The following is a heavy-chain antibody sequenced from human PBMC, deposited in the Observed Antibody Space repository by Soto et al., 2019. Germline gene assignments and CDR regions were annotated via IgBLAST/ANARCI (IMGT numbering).Heavy chain of an antibody. Sequence: SETLSLTCTVSGGSISSYYWSWIRQPPGKGLEWIGYIYYSGNTNYNPSLKSRVTISVDTSKNQFSLKLSSVTAADTAVYYCARENGPQDWFDPWGQGTLVTVSS. CDR2: IYYSGNT. J-gene: IGHJ5*02. V-gene: IGHV4-59*01. CDR1: GGSISSYY. CDR3: ARENGPQDWFDP. D-gene: IGHD2-8*01.